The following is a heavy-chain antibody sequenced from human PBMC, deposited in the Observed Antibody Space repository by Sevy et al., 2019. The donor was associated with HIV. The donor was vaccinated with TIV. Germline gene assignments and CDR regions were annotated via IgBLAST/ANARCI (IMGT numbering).Heavy chain of an antibody. Sequence: SETLSLTCTVSGGSISISNYYWGWIRQPPGKGLEWIGSIYYSGSTYYNPSLKSRVTISVDTSKNQFSLKLSSVTAADTAVYYCATRGSGMVRGVIGWFDPWGQGTLVTVSS. CDR1: GGSISISNYY. J-gene: IGHJ5*02. V-gene: IGHV4-39*01. D-gene: IGHD3-10*01. CDR2: IYYSGST. CDR3: ATRGSGMVRGVIGWFDP.